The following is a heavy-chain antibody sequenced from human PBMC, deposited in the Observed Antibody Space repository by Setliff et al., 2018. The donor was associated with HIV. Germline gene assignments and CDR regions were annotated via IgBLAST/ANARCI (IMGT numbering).Heavy chain of an antibody. Sequence: SETLSLTCTVSGASMSSGDYYWSWIRQPPGKGLEWIGYIYYSGNSYYNPSLKSRVTLSVDTSKNQFSLKVNSVTAADTAVYYCAREVNIPVRGIADDAFDIWGQGTMVTVSS. V-gene: IGHV4-30-4*08. D-gene: IGHD3-10*01. CDR3: AREVNIPVRGIADDAFDI. J-gene: IGHJ3*02. CDR2: IYYSGNS. CDR1: GASMSSGDYY.